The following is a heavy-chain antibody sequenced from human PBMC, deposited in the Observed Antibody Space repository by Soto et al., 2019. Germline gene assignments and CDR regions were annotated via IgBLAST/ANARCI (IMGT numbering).Heavy chain of an antibody. CDR2: ISYDGSNQ. CDR3: ARAQTTVTPHYYYSGMDV. J-gene: IGHJ6*02. CDR1: GFTFSSYA. V-gene: IGHV3-30-3*01. D-gene: IGHD4-17*01. Sequence: PGGSLRLSCAASGFTFSSYAMHWVRQAPGKGPEWVALISYDGSNQYYADSVKGRFTISRDNSKNTLYLQMFSLRAEDTAVYYCARAQTTVTPHYYYSGMDVWGQGTTVTVSS.